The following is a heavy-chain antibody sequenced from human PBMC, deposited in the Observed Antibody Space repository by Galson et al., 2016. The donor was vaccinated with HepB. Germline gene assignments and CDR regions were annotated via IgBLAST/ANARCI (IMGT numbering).Heavy chain of an antibody. Sequence: SLRLSCAASGFSFSSYGMHWVRQAPGKGLEWVAVIWFDGSNKYYEDSVKGRFTISRDNSKNTLFLQMSSLRAEDTAVYYCARERGASTWYYFDYWGQGALFTVSS. J-gene: IGHJ4*02. CDR1: GFSFSSYG. CDR2: IWFDGSNK. CDR3: ARERGASTWYYFDY. V-gene: IGHV3-33*01. D-gene: IGHD2-2*01.